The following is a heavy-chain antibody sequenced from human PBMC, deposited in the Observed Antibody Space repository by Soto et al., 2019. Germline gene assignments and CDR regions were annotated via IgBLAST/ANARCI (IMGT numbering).Heavy chain of an antibody. CDR3: AVVATISLGGWYYYYGMDV. Sequence: GASVTVSCKSSVYTFTRYDINWVRQATGQGLELMGWMNPNSGNTGYAQKFQGRVTMTRNTSISAAYMELSSLRSEDTAVYYCAVVATISLGGWYYYYGMDVWGQGTTVTVSS. D-gene: IGHD5-12*01. CDR2: MNPNSGNT. V-gene: IGHV1-8*01. CDR1: VYTFTRYD. J-gene: IGHJ6*02.